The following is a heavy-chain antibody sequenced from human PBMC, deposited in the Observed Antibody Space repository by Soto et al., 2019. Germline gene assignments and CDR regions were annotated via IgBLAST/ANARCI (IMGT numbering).Heavy chain of an antibody. V-gene: IGHV1-69*12. D-gene: IGHD3-22*01. CDR1: GGTFSSYA. CDR2: IIPIFGTA. Sequence: QVQLVQSGAEVKKPGSSVKVSCKASGGTFSSYAISWVRQAPGQGLEWMGGIIPIFGTANYAQKFQGRVTITADESTSTAYMELSSLRSEDTAVYYCARSAYYYDSSGYLYPLDYWGQGTLVTVSS. CDR3: ARSAYYYDSSGYLYPLDY. J-gene: IGHJ4*02.